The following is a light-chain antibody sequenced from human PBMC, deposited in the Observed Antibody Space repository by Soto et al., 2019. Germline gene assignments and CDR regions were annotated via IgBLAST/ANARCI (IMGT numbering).Light chain of an antibody. CDR2: GAS. J-gene: IGKJ1*01. CDR3: QQYGSSGT. V-gene: IGKV3-20*01. CDR1: QSVSNNY. Sequence: EMVLTQSPGTVSLSPGERATLSCRASQSVSNNYLAWYQQKPGQAPRLLIYGASNRATGIPDRFSGSGSGTDFTLTISRLEPEDFAVYYCQQYGSSGTFGQGTMVDIK.